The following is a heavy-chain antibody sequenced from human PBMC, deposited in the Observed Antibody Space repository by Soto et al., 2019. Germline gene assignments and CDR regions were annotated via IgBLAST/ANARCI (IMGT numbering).Heavy chain of an antibody. CDR1: AFTVSSNY. J-gene: IGHJ4*02. Sequence: GGSLRHSCAASAFTVSSNYMSWVRQAPGKGLEWVSVIYSGGSTYYADSVKGRFTISRDNSKNTLCLQMNSLRAEDTAVYYCASDVEYNWTDEYYFDYWGQGTLVTVSS. CDR3: ASDVEYNWTDEYYFDY. D-gene: IGHD1-20*01. V-gene: IGHV3-66*01. CDR2: IYSGGST.